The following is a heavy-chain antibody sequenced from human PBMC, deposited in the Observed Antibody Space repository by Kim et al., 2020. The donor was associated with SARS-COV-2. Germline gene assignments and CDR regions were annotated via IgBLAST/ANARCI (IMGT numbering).Heavy chain of an antibody. V-gene: IGHV3-48*03. D-gene: IGHD2-15*01. Sequence: GTTPYYADSGKGRFTISRDNAKNSLSLQMNSLGVEDTAVYYCARNKILDSWGQGTLVTVSS. J-gene: IGHJ5*01. CDR2: GTTP. CDR3: ARNKILDS.